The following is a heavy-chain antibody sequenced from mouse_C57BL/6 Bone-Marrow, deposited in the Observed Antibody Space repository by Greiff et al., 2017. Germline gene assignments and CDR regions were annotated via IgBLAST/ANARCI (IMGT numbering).Heavy chain of an antibody. CDR3: TRDYYGAGVEG. D-gene: IGHD1-1*01. CDR2: IDPENGDT. CDR1: GFNFKDDY. V-gene: IGHV14-4*01. Sequence: EVQLQQSGAELVRPGASVKLSCTASGFNFKDDYMHWVKQRPEQGLEWIGWIDPENGDTEYASKFQGKATITADTSSNTAYLQLSSLTSEDAAVYYCTRDYYGAGVEGWGTGTTVTV. J-gene: IGHJ1*03.